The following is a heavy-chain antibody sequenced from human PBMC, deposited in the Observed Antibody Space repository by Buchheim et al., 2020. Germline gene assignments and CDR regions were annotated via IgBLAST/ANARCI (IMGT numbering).Heavy chain of an antibody. Sequence: QVQLRESGPELVKPSGTLSLTCAVSGGSIRSSKWWSWVRQPPGKGLEWIGEIYHSGSTKYNPSLKSRVTISVDNSKNQFSLNLSSVTAADTAMYYCATRGDSGYTYVYWGQGTL. CDR2: IYHSGST. CDR3: ATRGDSGYTYVY. D-gene: IGHD5-18*01. CDR1: GGSIRSSKW. V-gene: IGHV4-4*02. J-gene: IGHJ4*02.